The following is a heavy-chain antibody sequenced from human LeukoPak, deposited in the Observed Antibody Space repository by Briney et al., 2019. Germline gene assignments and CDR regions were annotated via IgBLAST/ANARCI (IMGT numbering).Heavy chain of an antibody. J-gene: IGHJ4*02. CDR1: GFSLTSNY. CDR3: AREGAVALKHFDL. D-gene: IGHD6-19*01. CDR2: MRPTDAYT. V-gene: IGHV1-46*01. Sequence: ASVTVSFTASGFSLTSNYMHWVRQAPGQGLEWMGYMRPTDAYTGYAPKFQGRVTVTRDTSTNTVYMELSSLRSDDTAVYYCAREGAVALKHFDLWGQGTLVTVSS.